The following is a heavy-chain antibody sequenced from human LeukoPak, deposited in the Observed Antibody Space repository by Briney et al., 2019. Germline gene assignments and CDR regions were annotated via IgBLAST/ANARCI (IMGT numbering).Heavy chain of an antibody. CDR1: GFTFSSYG. CDR3: AKEYSGTFSPFPSYFDY. CDR2: ISGSGGST. Sequence: GGTLRLSCAASGFTFSSYGMSWVRQAPGKGLEWVSAISGSGGSTYYADSVEGRFTISRDNSKNTLYLQMNSLRAEDTAVYFCAKEYSGTFSPFPSYFDYWGQGTLVTVSS. V-gene: IGHV3-23*01. D-gene: IGHD1-26*01. J-gene: IGHJ4*02.